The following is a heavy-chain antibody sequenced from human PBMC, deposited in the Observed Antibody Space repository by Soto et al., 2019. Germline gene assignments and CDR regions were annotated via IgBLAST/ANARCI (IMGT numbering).Heavy chain of an antibody. CDR1: GFTFSSYA. CDR2: ISSNGGST. Sequence: GGSLRLSCAASGFTFSSYAMHWVRQAPGKGLEYVSAISSNGGSTYYANSVKGRFTISRDNSKNTLYLQMGSLRAEDMAVYYCAREGGYCSGGSCPGYYYYYMDVWGKGTTVTVSS. CDR3: AREGGYCSGGSCPGYYYYYMDV. D-gene: IGHD2-15*01. J-gene: IGHJ6*03. V-gene: IGHV3-64*01.